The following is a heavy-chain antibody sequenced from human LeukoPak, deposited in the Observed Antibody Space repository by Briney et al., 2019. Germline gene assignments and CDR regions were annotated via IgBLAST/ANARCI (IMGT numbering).Heavy chain of an antibody. CDR2: IKQDGREK. V-gene: IGHV3-7*01. D-gene: IGHD4-17*01. CDR1: GFTLSTYW. Sequence: PGGSLRLSCEGSGFTLSTYWMNWVRQAPGKGLEWVANIKQDGREKYYVDSVKGRFTISRDNAKKSLYLQMNSLRAEDTAVYYCAKEIWPTVTTPGRTYFDYWGQGALVTVSS. J-gene: IGHJ4*02. CDR3: AKEIWPTVTTPGRTYFDY.